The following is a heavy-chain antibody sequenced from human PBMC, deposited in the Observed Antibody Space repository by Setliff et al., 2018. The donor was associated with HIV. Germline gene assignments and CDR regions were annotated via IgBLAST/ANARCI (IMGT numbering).Heavy chain of an antibody. Sequence: PGGSLRLSCAASGFTFSDHYMSWVRQAPGKGLEWVANINQDGSEKFFVDSVKGRFTISRDNAKNSLYLQMNSLRVEDTALYYCARDLNWGFDYWGQGTLVTVSS. CDR2: INQDGSEK. D-gene: IGHD7-27*01. V-gene: IGHV3-7*01. CDR3: ARDLNWGFDY. J-gene: IGHJ4*02. CDR1: GFTFSDHY.